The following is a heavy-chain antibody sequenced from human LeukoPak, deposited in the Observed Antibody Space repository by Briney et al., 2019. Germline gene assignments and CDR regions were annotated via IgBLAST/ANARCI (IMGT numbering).Heavy chain of an antibody. CDR3: ASGIYSGYGVYY. CDR1: GFTFSSYS. J-gene: IGHJ4*02. Sequence: GGSLRLSCAASGFTFSSYSMNWVRQAPGKGLEWVSSISSSSSYIYYADSVKGRFTISRGNAKNSLYLQMNSLRAEDTAVYYCASGIYSGYGVYYWGQGTLVTVSS. CDR2: ISSSSSYI. D-gene: IGHD5-12*01. V-gene: IGHV3-21*01.